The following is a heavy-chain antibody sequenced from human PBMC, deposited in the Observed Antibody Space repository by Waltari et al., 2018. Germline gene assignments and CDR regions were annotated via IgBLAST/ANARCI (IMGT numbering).Heavy chain of an antibody. CDR2: IDFDGGGK. D-gene: IGHD3-16*01. V-gene: IGHV3-74*01. J-gene: IGHJ3*02. Sequence: EVQLVESGGGFVQPGGSLRLSCAASGLTLRSYRIHWVRQAPGKGLVWVSRIDFDGGGKSYADSVKGRFTISRDNAKNTVYLQMNSVRAEDTAVYYCIRDFGEPGATNVFDIWGQGTMVTVSS. CDR1: GLTLRSYR. CDR3: IRDFGEPGATNVFDI.